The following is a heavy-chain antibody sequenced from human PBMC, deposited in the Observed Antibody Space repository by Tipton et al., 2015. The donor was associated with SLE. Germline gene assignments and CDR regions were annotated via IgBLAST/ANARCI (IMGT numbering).Heavy chain of an antibody. CDR1: GYTFTSYD. J-gene: IGHJ4*02. V-gene: IGHV1-8*01. CDR2: MNPNSGNT. CDR3: ARVPYCSGGSCYPTDDY. D-gene: IGHD2-15*01. Sequence: QLVQSGAEVKKPGASVKVSCKASGYTFTSYDINWARQATGQGLEWMGWMNPNSGNTGYAQKFQGRVTMTRNTSISTAYMELSSLRSEDTAVYYCARVPYCSGGSCYPTDDYWGQGTLVTVSS.